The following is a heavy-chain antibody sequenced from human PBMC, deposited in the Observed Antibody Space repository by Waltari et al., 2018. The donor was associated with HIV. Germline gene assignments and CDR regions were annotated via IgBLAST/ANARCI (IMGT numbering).Heavy chain of an antibody. J-gene: IGHJ4*02. CDR3: ARDFRDFSGNWGFDS. Sequence: EGQVQESGGGFIQPGGSLRLSCAASGFSFSRHTMTWVRQVPGQVLYWISYITSGSDFIYYADSVKGRFTISRDNAASSLYLQMNSLRGEDTAVYYCARDFRDFSGNWGFDSWGQGTLVTVSS. CDR1: GFSFSRHT. V-gene: IGHV3-48*01. D-gene: IGHD3-10*01. CDR2: ITSGSDFI.